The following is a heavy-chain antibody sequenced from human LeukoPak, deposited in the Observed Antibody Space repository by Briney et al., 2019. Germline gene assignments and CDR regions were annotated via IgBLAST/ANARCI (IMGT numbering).Heavy chain of an antibody. V-gene: IGHV4-4*07. CDR3: ARQASGYSYGYTDS. CDR1: GGSLNSYY. J-gene: IGHJ5*01. CDR2: ICSSGST. Sequence: SETLSLTCTVSGGSLNSYYWSWIRQPAGKGLEWIGRICSSGSTNFNSFLKSRVTMSLDTSKNQLSLKLPSVTAADTAVYFCARQASGYSYGYTDSWGQGTLVTVSS. D-gene: IGHD5-18*01.